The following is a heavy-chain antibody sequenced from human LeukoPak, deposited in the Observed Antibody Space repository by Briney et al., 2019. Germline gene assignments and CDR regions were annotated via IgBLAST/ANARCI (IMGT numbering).Heavy chain of an antibody. Sequence: PGGSLRLSCAASGFTFSSYGMSWVRQAPGKGLEWVSAISGSGGSTHYADSVKGRFTISRDNSKNTLYLQMNSLRAEDTAVYYCARRGAVAGTFDYWGQGTLVTVSS. CDR2: ISGSGGST. D-gene: IGHD6-19*01. CDR3: ARRGAVAGTFDY. V-gene: IGHV3-23*01. CDR1: GFTFSSYG. J-gene: IGHJ4*02.